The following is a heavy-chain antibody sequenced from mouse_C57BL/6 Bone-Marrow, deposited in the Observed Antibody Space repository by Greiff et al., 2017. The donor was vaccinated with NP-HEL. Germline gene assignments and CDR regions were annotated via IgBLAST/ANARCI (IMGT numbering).Heavy chain of an antibody. Sequence: VMLVESGAELVRPGASVKLSCKASGYTFTDYYINWVKQRPGQGLEWIARIYPGSGNTYYNEKFKGKATLTAEKSSSTAYMQLSSLTSEDSAVYFCARSRTTVVATDAMDYWGQGTSVTVSS. CDR2: IYPGSGNT. V-gene: IGHV1-76*01. CDR1: GYTFTDYY. J-gene: IGHJ4*01. D-gene: IGHD1-1*01. CDR3: ARSRTTVVATDAMDY.